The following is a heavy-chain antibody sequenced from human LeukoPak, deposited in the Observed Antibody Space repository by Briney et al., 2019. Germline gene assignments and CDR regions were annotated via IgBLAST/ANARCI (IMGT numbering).Heavy chain of an antibody. CDR2: IYYSGST. D-gene: IGHD4-17*01. Sequence: SETLSLTCTVSGGSISSSSYYWGWIRQPPGKGLEWIGSIYYSGSTYYNPSLKSRVTISVDTSKNQFSLKLSSVTAADTAVYYCARVMTTVTTYYGMDVWGQGTTVTVSS. CDR3: ARVMTTVTTYYGMDV. V-gene: IGHV4-39*07. CDR1: GGSISSSSYY. J-gene: IGHJ6*02.